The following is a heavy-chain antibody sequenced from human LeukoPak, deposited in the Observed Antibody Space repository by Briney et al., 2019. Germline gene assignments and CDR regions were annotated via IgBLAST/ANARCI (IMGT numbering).Heavy chain of an antibody. J-gene: IGHJ4*02. V-gene: IGHV3-21*04. Sequence: PGGSLRLSCAASGFTFSSYSMNWVRQAPGKGLEWVSSISSSSYIYYADSVKGRFTISRDNAKNSLYLQVNSLRAEDTAVYYCAKDALISYRGAWSQSDYWGQGTLVTVSS. CDR3: AKDALISYRGAWSQSDY. CDR2: ISSSSYI. CDR1: GFTFSSYS. D-gene: IGHD2/OR15-2a*01.